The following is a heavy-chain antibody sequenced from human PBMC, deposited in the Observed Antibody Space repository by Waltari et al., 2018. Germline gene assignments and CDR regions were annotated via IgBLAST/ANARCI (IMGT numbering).Heavy chain of an antibody. D-gene: IGHD1-1*01. CDR3: ARWGSLQVEYYYYGMDV. J-gene: IGHJ6*02. V-gene: IGHV1-69*01. CDR2: IIPIFGTA. CDR1: GGTFSSYA. Sequence: QVQLVQSGAEVKKPGSSVKVSCKASGGTFSSYAISWVLQAPGPGLEWMGGIIPIFGTANYAQKFQGRVTITADESTSTAYMELSSLRSEDTAVYYCARWGSLQVEYYYYGMDVWGQGTTVTVSS.